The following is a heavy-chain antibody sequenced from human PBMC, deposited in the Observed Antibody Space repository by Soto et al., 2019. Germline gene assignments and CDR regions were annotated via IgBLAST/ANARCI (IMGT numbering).Heavy chain of an antibody. J-gene: IGHJ6*02. CDR3: ASVPYSSASKANYYYYYGMDV. CDR1: GGTFSSYA. V-gene: IGHV1-69*06. CDR2: IIPIFGTA. D-gene: IGHD6-6*01. Sequence: SVKVSCKASGGTFSSYAISWVRQAPGQGLEWMGGIIPIFGTANYAQKFQGRVTITADKSTSTAYMELSSLRSEDTAVYYCASVPYSSASKANYYYYYGMDVWGQGTTVTVSS.